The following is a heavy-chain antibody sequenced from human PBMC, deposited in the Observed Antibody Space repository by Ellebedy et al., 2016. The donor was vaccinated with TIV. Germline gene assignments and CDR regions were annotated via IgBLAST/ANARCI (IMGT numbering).Heavy chain of an antibody. Sequence: GESLKISCAASGFTFSSYAMNWVRQAPGKGLEWVSTISGRGGSTYYADSVKGRFTISGDKSKNTLYLQMSSLRAEDTAVYFCAKDMHYYDSSGTVGAFDIWGQGTKVTVSS. CDR1: GFTFSSYA. V-gene: IGHV3-23*01. D-gene: IGHD3-22*01. CDR2: ISGRGGST. CDR3: AKDMHYYDSSGTVGAFDI. J-gene: IGHJ3*02.